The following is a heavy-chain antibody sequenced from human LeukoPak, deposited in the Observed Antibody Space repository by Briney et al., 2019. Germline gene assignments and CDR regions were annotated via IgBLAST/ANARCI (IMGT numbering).Heavy chain of an antibody. CDR2: MNPNSGNT. J-gene: IGHJ6*03. D-gene: IGHD6-6*01. CDR3: ATGSSSDYYYYMDV. CDR1: GYTFTSYD. V-gene: IGHV1-8*03. Sequence: ASVTVSCKASGYTFTSYDINWVRQATGQGLEWMGWMNPNSGNTGYAQKFQGRVTITRNTSISTAYMELSSLRSEDTAVYYCATGSSSDYYYYMDVWGKGTTVTVSS.